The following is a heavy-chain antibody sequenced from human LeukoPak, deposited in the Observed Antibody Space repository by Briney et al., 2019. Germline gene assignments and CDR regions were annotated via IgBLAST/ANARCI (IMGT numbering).Heavy chain of an antibody. CDR1: GYTFTSYG. CDR2: ISAYNGNT. J-gene: IGHJ4*02. Sequence: ASVKVSCKASGYTFTSYGISWVRQAPGQGLEWMGWISAYNGNTNYAQKLQGRVTMTTDTSTSTAYMELRSLRSDDTAVYYCARDARMNVLLWFGELSWDYRGQGTLVTVSS. CDR3: ARDARMNVLLWFGELSWDY. V-gene: IGHV1-18*01. D-gene: IGHD3-10*01.